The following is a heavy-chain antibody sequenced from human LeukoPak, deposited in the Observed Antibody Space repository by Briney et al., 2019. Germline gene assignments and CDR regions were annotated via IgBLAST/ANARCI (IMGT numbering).Heavy chain of an antibody. Sequence: ASVKVSCKASGYSFSDYAIQWVRQAPGQRLEWMGWINAGNGKTKYSQNFQGRGTITRDRSASTAYMELSSLRSEDTSIYYCARGRWTATGTTYYLDYWGQGTLVTVSS. J-gene: IGHJ4*02. CDR3: ARGRWTATGTTYYLDY. CDR1: GYSFSDYA. D-gene: IGHD4-17*01. V-gene: IGHV1-3*01. CDR2: INAGNGKT.